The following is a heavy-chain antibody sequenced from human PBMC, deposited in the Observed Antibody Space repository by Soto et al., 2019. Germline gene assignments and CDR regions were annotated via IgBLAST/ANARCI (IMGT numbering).Heavy chain of an antibody. D-gene: IGHD2-15*01. CDR2: ISYDGSNK. CDR1: GFTFSSYD. J-gene: IGHJ4*02. CDR3: ATKIVAATSDY. Sequence: HVQLVESGGAVVQPGRSLRLSCAASGFTFSSYDMHWVRQAPGKGLEWVAVISYDGSNKYYADSVKGRFTISRDNSKNPLYLQMNSLRTEDTAVYYCATKIVAATSDYWGQGTLVTVSS. V-gene: IGHV3-30*03.